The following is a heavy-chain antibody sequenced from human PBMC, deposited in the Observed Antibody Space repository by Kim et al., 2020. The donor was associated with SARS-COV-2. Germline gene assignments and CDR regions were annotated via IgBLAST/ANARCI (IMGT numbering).Heavy chain of an antibody. CDR3: ARGHSGGWYPGYFQH. J-gene: IGHJ1*01. Sequence: GGSLRLSCAASGFTFSSYSMNWVRQAPGKGLEWVSSISSSSSYIYYADSVKGRFTISRDNAKNSLYLQMNSLGAEDTAVYYCARGHSGGWYPGYFQHWGQGTLVTVSS. CDR1: GFTFSSYS. CDR2: ISSSSSYI. V-gene: IGHV3-21*01. D-gene: IGHD6-19*01.